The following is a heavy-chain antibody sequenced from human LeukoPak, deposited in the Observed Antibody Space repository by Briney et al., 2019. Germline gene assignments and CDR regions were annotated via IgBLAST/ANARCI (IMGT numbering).Heavy chain of an antibody. Sequence: SVKVSCKASGGTFSSYAISWVRQAPGQRFEWMGGIIPIFGTANYAQKFQGRVTITTDESTSTAYMELSSLRSEDTAVYYCARSSLVPAAMSLYYYYYMDVWGKGTTVTVSS. CDR3: ARSSLVPAAMSLYYYYYMDV. CDR2: IIPIFGTA. J-gene: IGHJ6*03. D-gene: IGHD2-2*01. V-gene: IGHV1-69*05. CDR1: GGTFSSYA.